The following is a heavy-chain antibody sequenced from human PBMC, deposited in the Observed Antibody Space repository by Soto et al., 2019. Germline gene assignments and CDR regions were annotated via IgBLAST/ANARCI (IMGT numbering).Heavy chain of an antibody. V-gene: IGHV1-69*01. D-gene: IGHD2-2*01. CDR1: GGTFSSYA. J-gene: IGHJ6*02. CDR3: ARARSSSDRFTYYYYGMGV. Sequence: QVQLVQSGAEVKKPGSSVKVSCKASGGTFSSYAISWVRQAPGQGLEWMGGIIPIFGTANYAQKFQGRVTITAVASTRTADTEVSSLGYEDTAVYYCARARSSSDRFTYYYYGMGVWGHGTTVTVSS. CDR2: IIPIFGTA.